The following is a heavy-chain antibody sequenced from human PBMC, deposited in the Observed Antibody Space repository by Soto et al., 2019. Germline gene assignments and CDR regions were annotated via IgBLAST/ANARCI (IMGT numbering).Heavy chain of an antibody. D-gene: IGHD3-22*01. V-gene: IGHV4-59*08. J-gene: IGHJ4*02. Sequence: PSETLSLTCTVSGGSISSYYWSWIRQPPGKGLEWIGYIYYSGSTNYNPSLKSRVTISVDTSKNQFSLKLSSVTAADTAVYYCARTYYHDSSGYRFDYWGQGTLVTVS. CDR1: GGSISSYY. CDR2: IYYSGST. CDR3: ARTYYHDSSGYRFDY.